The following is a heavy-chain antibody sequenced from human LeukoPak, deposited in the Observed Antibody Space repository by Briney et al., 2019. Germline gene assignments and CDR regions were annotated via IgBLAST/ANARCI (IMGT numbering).Heavy chain of an antibody. CDR2: ISYDGSDK. D-gene: IGHD3-22*01. J-gene: IGHJ4*02. CDR1: GFTFSSYP. CDR3: ARGVGSSGYYYGY. V-gene: IGHV3-30*07. Sequence: PGRSLSLSCAASGFTFSSYPIHWVRQAPGKGLEWVALISYDGSDKNYADSVKGRFTISRDNSKNTLYLQMNSLRAEDTAVYYCARGVGSSGYYYGYWGQGTLVTVSS.